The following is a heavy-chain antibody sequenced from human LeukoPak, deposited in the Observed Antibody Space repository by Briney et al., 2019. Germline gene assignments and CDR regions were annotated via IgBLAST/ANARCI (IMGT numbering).Heavy chain of an antibody. CDR1: GFTFSSYA. Sequence: PGGSLRLSCAASGFTFSSYAMSWVRQAPGKGLEWVLYISSSSTISYADSVKGRFTISRDNANNSLYLQMNSLRDEDTAVYYCARGGTSSSLAYWGQGTLVTVSS. V-gene: IGHV3-48*02. J-gene: IGHJ4*02. CDR2: ISSSSTI. D-gene: IGHD4-23*01. CDR3: ARGGTSSSLAY.